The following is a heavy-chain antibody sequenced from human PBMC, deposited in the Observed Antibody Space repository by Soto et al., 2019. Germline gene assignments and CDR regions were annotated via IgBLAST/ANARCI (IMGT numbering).Heavy chain of an antibody. Sequence: SWSLSLPCTVSGGSTSAYDWSGIRRPPGKVREGIGYISYSGSTNYNPSLKSRVTISVEPPKNQFSLKLTSVPSPAPAGYSWGRDVGLQHDTGYYDFWRAKNNWFESWGQGTLVTVSS. CDR1: GGSTSAYD. D-gene: IGHD3-3*01. CDR2: ISYSGST. J-gene: IGHJ5*01. CDR3: GRDVGLQHDTGYYDFWRAKNNWFES. V-gene: IGHV4-59*01.